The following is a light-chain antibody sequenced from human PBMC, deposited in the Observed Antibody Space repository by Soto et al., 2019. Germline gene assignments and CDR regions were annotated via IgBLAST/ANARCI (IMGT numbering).Light chain of an antibody. Sequence: EIVMTQSPATLSVSPGGRATLWSIASQSVSSDLAWYQQKPGQAPRLFIYGASTRATGIPARFSGGGSGTEFTLTISSLQSEDLALYYCQQYNKWPWTFGQGTKVDIK. CDR2: GAS. V-gene: IGKV3-15*01. CDR1: QSVSSD. CDR3: QQYNKWPWT. J-gene: IGKJ1*01.